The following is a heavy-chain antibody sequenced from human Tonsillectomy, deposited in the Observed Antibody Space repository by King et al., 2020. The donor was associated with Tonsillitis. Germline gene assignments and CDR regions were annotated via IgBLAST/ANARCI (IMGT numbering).Heavy chain of an antibody. CDR2: ISYDGSNK. V-gene: IGHV3-30*18. CDR3: AKGPWSGYDPNGARDY. D-gene: IGHD5-12*01. Sequence: VQLVESGGGVVQPGRSLRLSCAASGFTFSSYGMHWVRQAPGKGLEWVAVISYDGSNKYYADSVKGRFTISRDNSKNTLYLQMNSLRAEDTAVYYCAKGPWSGYDPNGARDYWGQGTLVTVSS. J-gene: IGHJ4*02. CDR1: GFTFSSYG.